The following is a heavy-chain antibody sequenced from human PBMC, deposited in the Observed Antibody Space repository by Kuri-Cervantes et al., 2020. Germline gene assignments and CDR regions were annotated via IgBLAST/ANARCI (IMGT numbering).Heavy chain of an antibody. CDR2: IYPGNSYT. CDR3: TRVKTTVTTTGAFDI. D-gene: IGHD4-17*01. Sequence: KVSCKGSGYSFTSYWIGWVRQRPGKGLEWMGCIYPGNSYTRYSPCFQGQVTISADKSISTAYLQWSSLKASDTAIYYCTRVKTTVTTTGAFDIWGQGTMVTVSS. V-gene: IGHV5-51*01. CDR1: GYSFTSYW. J-gene: IGHJ3*02.